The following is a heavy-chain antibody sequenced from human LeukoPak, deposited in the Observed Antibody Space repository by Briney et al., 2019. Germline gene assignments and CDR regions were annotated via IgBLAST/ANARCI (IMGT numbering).Heavy chain of an antibody. CDR2: INTDGSNT. V-gene: IGHV3-74*01. D-gene: IGHD5-24*01. J-gene: IGHJ4*02. Sequence: GESLTLSCAASGFTFSNYWMHWVRQAPGKGLVWVSRINTDGSNTNYADSVKGRFTISRDNAKNPLYLQMNSLRAEDTAVYYCARDKSVGDGYIGVYWGQGTLVTVSS. CDR3: ARDKSVGDGYIGVY. CDR1: GFTFSNYW.